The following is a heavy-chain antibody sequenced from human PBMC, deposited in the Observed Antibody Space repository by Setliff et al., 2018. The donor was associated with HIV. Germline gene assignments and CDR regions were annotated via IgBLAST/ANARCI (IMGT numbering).Heavy chain of an antibody. CDR1: GYSFTNYW. J-gene: IGHJ6*02. Sequence: PGESLKISCKGSGYSFTNYWIGWVRQMPGKGLEWMGIIYPGDSDTRYSPSFQGQVTISADKSISTAYLQWSSLKASDTAMYYCARLGGICSGGSCTALAYTMDVWGQGTTGTV. CDR2: IYPGDSDT. D-gene: IGHD2-15*01. V-gene: IGHV5-51*01. CDR3: ARLGGICSGGSCTALAYTMDV.